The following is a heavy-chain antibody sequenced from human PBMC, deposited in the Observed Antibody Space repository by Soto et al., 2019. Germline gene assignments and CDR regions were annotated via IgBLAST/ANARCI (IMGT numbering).Heavy chain of an antibody. D-gene: IGHD2-2*01. Sequence: GGSLRLSCAASGFTFSDYYMSWIRQAPGKGLEWVSYISSSGSTIYYADSVKGRFTISRDNAKNSLYLQMNSLRAEDTAVYYCARGRDCSSTSCYGYAFDIWGQGTMVTVSS. V-gene: IGHV3-11*01. CDR1: GFTFSDYY. CDR3: ARGRDCSSTSCYGYAFDI. J-gene: IGHJ3*02. CDR2: ISSSGSTI.